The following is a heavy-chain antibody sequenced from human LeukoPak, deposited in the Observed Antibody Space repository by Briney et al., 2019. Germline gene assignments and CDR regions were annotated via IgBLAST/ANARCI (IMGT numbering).Heavy chain of an antibody. CDR3: ARDSLVDYYDSSGYYNDAFDI. J-gene: IGHJ3*02. Sequence: PGGSLRLSCAASGFTVSSNYMIWVRQAPGKGLEWVSVIYSGGSTYYADSVKGRFTISRDNSKNTVYLQMNSLRAEDTAVYYCARDSLVDYYDSSGYYNDAFDIWGQGTMVTVSS. CDR1: GFTVSSNY. D-gene: IGHD3-22*01. CDR2: IYSGGST. V-gene: IGHV3-53*01.